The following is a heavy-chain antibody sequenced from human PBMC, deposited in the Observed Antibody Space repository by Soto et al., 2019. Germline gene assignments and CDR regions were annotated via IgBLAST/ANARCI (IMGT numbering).Heavy chain of an antibody. D-gene: IGHD3-16*02. CDR3: AQDGNTGALDYYYGMDV. CDR1: GFTFGDYA. J-gene: IGHJ6*02. CDR2: ITWNSGTI. Sequence: ERQLVESGGGLVQPGRSLRLSCAASGFTFGDYAMHWVRQAPGKGLEWVSGITWNSGTIGYADSVKGRFTISRDNAKNSLYLQMNSLRAEDTALYYCAQDGNTGALDYYYGMDVWGQGTTVTVSS. V-gene: IGHV3-9*01.